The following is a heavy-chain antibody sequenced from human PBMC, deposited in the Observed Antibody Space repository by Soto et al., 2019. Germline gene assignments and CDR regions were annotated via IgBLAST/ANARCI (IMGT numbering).Heavy chain of an antibody. CDR1: EFTFSNYA. J-gene: IGHJ4*02. D-gene: IGHD4-17*01. CDR3: ARGPSYSDSYFDY. CDR2: ISYDGNNK. V-gene: IGHV3-30*03. Sequence: PGGSLRLSCAASEFTFSNYAMHWVRQPPGKGLQWLAVISYDGNNKYYADSVEGRFTISRDNSKNTVYLQMNSRRLEDTAVYYCARGPSYSDSYFDYWGQGTLVTVSS.